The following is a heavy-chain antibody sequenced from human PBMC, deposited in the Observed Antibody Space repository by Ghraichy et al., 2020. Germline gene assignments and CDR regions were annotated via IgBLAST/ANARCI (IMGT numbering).Heavy chain of an antibody. CDR1: GYTFTSYY. J-gene: IGHJ4*02. CDR3: ARGSRPAHYYDSSGYPEGY. D-gene: IGHD3-22*01. CDR2: INPSGGST. Sequence: ASVKVSCKASGYTFTSYYMYWVRQAPGQGLEWMGIINPSGGSTSYAQKFQGRVTMTRDTSTSTVYMELSSLRSEDTAVYYCARGSRPAHYYDSSGYPEGYWGQGTLVTVSS. V-gene: IGHV1-46*03.